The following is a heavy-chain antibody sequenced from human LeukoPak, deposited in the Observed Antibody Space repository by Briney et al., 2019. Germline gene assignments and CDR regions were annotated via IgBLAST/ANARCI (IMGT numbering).Heavy chain of an antibody. D-gene: IGHD1-26*01. CDR2: ISWDGGST. Sequence: GGSLRLSCAASGFTFDDYTVHWVRQAPGKGLEWVSLISWDGGSTYYADSVKGRFTISRDNSKNSLYLQMNSLRTEDTALYYCAKGVSGSYQEGAMDYWGQGTLVTVSS. CDR3: AKGVSGSYQEGAMDY. V-gene: IGHV3-43*01. CDR1: GFTFDDYT. J-gene: IGHJ4*02.